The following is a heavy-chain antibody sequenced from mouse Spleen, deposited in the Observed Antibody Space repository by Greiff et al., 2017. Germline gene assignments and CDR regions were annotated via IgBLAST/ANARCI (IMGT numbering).Heavy chain of an antibody. CDR3: ARSSVGYAMDY. J-gene: IGHJ4*01. Sequence: EVQGVESGGGLVQPGGSRKLSCAASGFTFSSFGMHWVRQAPEKGLEWVAYISSGSSTIYYADTVKGRFTISRDNPKNTLFLQMTSLRSEDTAMYYCARSSVGYAMDYWGQGTSVTVSS. CDR2: ISSGSSTI. D-gene: IGHD1-1*01. V-gene: IGHV5-17*02. CDR1: GFTFSSFG.